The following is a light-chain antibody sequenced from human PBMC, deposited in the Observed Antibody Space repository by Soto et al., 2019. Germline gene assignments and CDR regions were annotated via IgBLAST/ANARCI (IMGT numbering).Light chain of an antibody. V-gene: IGLV1-44*01. CDR3: AAWDDSLNGVV. Sequence: QPVLTQPPSASGTPGQRVTISCSGSSSNIGSNTVNWYQQLPGTAPKLLIYSNNQRPSGVPDRFSGSKSGTSASLAISGLQSEDEADYYGAAWDDSLNGVVFGGGTKVTVL. CDR1: SSNIGSNT. CDR2: SNN. J-gene: IGLJ2*01.